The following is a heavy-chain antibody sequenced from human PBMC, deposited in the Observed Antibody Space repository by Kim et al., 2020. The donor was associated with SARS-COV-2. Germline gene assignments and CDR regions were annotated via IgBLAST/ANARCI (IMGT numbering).Heavy chain of an antibody. CDR3: ARVADPDYGSGSYDSPILPNFDY. J-gene: IGHJ4*02. V-gene: IGHV1-46*01. Sequence: ASVKVSCKASGYTFTSYYMHWVRQAPGQGLEWMGIINPSGGSTSYAQKFQGRVTMTRDTSTSTVYMELSSLRSEDTAVYYCARVADPDYGSGSYDSPILPNFDYWGQGTLVTVSS. CDR2: INPSGGST. D-gene: IGHD3-10*01. CDR1: GYTFTSYY.